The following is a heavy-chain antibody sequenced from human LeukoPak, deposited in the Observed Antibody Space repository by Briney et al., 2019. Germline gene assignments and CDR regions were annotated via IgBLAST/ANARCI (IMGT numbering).Heavy chain of an antibody. CDR3: ARTKSLDIVVVPAAKAYGMDV. V-gene: IGHV1-18*01. Sequence: ASVKVSCKASGYTFTSYGISWARQAPGQGLEWMGWISAYNGNTNYAQKLQGRVTMTTDTSTSTAYMELRSLRSDDTAVYYCARTKSLDIVVVPAAKAYGMDVWGQGTTVTVSS. CDR2: ISAYNGNT. J-gene: IGHJ6*02. CDR1: GYTFTSYG. D-gene: IGHD2-2*01.